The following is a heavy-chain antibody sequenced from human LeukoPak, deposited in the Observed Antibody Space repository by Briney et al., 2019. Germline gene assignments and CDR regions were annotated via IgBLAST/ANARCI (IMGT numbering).Heavy chain of an antibody. V-gene: IGHV1-18*01. CDR1: GYTFTSYG. J-gene: IGHJ4*02. Sequence: ASVKVSCKASGYTFTSYGISWVRQAPGQGLEWTGWISAYDGNTNYAQKLQGRVTMTTDTSTSTAYMELRSLRSDDTAVYYCARCCGGWWYYDSSGYYYADYWGQGTLVTVSS. CDR3: ARCCGGWWYYDSSGYYYADY. CDR2: ISAYDGNT. D-gene: IGHD3-22*01.